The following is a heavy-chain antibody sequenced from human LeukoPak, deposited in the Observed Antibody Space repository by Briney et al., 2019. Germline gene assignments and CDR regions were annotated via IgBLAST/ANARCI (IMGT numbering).Heavy chain of an antibody. Sequence: GGSLRLSCAASGFTFSDYYMSWIRQAPGKGLEWVSYISSSGSTIYYADSVKGRFTISRDNAKNSLYLQMTSLRAEDTAVYYCARGDYGSGSPYYYYYMDVWGKGTTVTISS. V-gene: IGHV3-11*01. D-gene: IGHD3-10*01. CDR3: ARGDYGSGSPYYYYYMDV. J-gene: IGHJ6*03. CDR1: GFTFSDYY. CDR2: ISSSGSTI.